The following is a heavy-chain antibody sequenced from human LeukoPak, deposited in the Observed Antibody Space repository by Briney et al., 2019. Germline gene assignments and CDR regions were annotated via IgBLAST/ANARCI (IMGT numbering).Heavy chain of an antibody. D-gene: IGHD1-26*01. CDR1: GDSISSSTYY. CDR2: FYKSGST. J-gene: IGHJ4*02. V-gene: IGHV4-39*01. Sequence: SETLSLNCTVSGDSISSSTYYWAWIRQPPGKGLEWIGSFYKSGSTYYNPSLKSRVTISVDTSKNQFSLKLTSVTAADTAVYYCARHRGQWELLDYWGQGTLVTVSA. CDR3: ARHRGQWELLDY.